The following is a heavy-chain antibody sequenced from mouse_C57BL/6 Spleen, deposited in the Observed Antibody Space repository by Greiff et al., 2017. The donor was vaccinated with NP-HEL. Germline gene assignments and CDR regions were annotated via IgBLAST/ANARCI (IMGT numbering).Heavy chain of an antibody. Sequence: EVQGVESGGGLVKPGGSLKLSCAASGFTFSSYAMSWVRQTPEKRLEWVATISDGGSYTYYPDNVKGRFTISRDNAKNNLYLQMSHLKSEDTAMYYCARGGVYYDYDSFAYWGQGTLVTVSA. J-gene: IGHJ3*01. CDR2: ISDGGSYT. CDR1: GFTFSSYA. V-gene: IGHV5-4*01. CDR3: ARGGVYYDYDSFAY. D-gene: IGHD2-4*01.